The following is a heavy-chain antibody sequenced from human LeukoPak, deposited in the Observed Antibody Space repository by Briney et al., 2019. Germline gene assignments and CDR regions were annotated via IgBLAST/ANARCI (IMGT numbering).Heavy chain of an antibody. Sequence: SLTLSLTCTVSGGSISSGDYYWSWIRQPPGKGLEWIGYISYGGSTRYNPSLKSRVSTSLDTSKNQFSLKLSSVTAADTAVYYCAGMYYDVLTGYSYFDYWGQGTLVTVSS. J-gene: IGHJ4*02. D-gene: IGHD3-9*01. CDR3: AGMYYDVLTGYSYFDY. V-gene: IGHV4-61*08. CDR1: GGSISSGDYY. CDR2: ISYGGST.